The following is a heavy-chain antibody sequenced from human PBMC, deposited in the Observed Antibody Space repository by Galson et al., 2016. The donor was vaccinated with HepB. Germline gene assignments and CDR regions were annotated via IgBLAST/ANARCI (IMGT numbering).Heavy chain of an antibody. J-gene: IGHJ4*02. CDR2: VYYSGSA. CDR1: GVSITSFY. CDR3: ARLDY. Sequence: SETLSLTCSVSGVSITSFYWNWIRQPPGKGLEWIGFVYYSGSANSNPSLKSRVTMSVDTSKNHLSLRLTSVTAADTAVYYCARLDYWGRGTLVTVSS. V-gene: IGHV4-59*08.